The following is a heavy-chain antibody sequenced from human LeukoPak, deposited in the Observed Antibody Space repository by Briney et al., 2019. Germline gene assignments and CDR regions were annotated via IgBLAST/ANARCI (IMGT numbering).Heavy chain of an antibody. CDR1: GFTFSSYA. V-gene: IGHV3-30-3*01. D-gene: IGHD6-19*01. CDR3: AREASGWYMHAFDI. Sequence: GRSLRLSCAASGFTFSSYAMHWVRQAPGKGLEWVAVISYDGSNKYYADSVKGRFTISRDNSKNTLYLQMNSLRAEDTAVYYCAREASGWYMHAFDIWGQGTMVTVSS. CDR2: ISYDGSNK. J-gene: IGHJ3*02.